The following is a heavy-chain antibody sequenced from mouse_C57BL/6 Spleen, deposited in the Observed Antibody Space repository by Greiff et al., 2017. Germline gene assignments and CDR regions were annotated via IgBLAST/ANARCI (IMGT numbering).Heavy chain of an antibody. CDR2: INPSNGGT. CDR3: AYSNYPYYFDY. V-gene: IGHV1-53*01. CDR1: GYTFTSYW. D-gene: IGHD2-5*01. J-gene: IGHJ2*01. Sequence: QVQLQQSGTELVKPGASMKLSCKASGYTFTSYWMHWVKQRPGQGLEWIGNINPSNGGTNYNEKFKSKATLTVDKSSSTAYMQLSSLTSEDSAVYYCAYSNYPYYFDYWGQGTTLTVSS.